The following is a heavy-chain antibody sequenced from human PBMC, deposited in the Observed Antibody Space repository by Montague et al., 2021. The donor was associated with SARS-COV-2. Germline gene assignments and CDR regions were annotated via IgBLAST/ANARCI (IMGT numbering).Heavy chain of an antibody. D-gene: IGHD1-26*01. CDR1: DGSFSNFY. V-gene: IGHV4-34*01. CDR3: ASGDDDGSGYLDV. CDR2: TNHSGTT. Sequence: SETLSLTCAVFDGSFSNFYWSWIRQPPGKGLEWIGETNHSGTTYXNPSLKSRVTISVDTSRNQFSLKLNSVTAADAAVYYCASGDDDGSGYLDVWGKGTTVTVSS. J-gene: IGHJ6*03.